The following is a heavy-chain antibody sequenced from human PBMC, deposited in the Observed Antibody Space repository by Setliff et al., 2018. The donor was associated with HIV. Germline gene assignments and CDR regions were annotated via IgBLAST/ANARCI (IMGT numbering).Heavy chain of an antibody. D-gene: IGHD1-7*01. CDR3: ARDGTRQMWGSDYFHNYYIDV. V-gene: IGHV4-59*12. CDR1: GGPISSYY. J-gene: IGHJ6*03. CDR2: IYYSGRT. Sequence: SETLSLTCTVSGGPISSYYWSWIRQPPGKGLEWIGYIYYSGRTNYNPSLKSRVTISVDTSRNQFSLKLTSVTAADTAVYYCARDGTRQMWGSDYFHNYYIDVWDKGTTVTVSS.